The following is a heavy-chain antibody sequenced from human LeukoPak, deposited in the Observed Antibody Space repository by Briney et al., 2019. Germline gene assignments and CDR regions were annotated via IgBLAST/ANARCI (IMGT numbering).Heavy chain of an antibody. J-gene: IGHJ4*02. CDR3: AKPSYYDSSGYYSYYFDY. Sequence: TGGSLRLSCAASGFTFSSYAMSWVRQAPGKGLEWVSAIGGSGGSTYYADSAKGRFTISRDNSKNTLYLQMNSLRAEDTAVYYCAKPSYYDSSGYYSYYFDYWGQGTLVTVSS. D-gene: IGHD3-22*01. CDR1: GFTFSSYA. CDR2: IGGSGGST. V-gene: IGHV3-23*01.